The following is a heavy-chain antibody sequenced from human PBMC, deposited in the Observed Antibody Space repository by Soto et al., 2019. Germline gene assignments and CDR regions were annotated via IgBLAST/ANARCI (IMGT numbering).Heavy chain of an antibody. D-gene: IGHD2-2*01. CDR2: IKSKVDGGTA. CDR1: GFTFSNAW. J-gene: IGHJ6*02. Sequence: GGSLRLSCEASGFTFSNAWMNWVRQGPGKGLEWLGRIKSKVDGGTADYDAATKGRFSISRDDLKNMLYLQMNSLKPDDTAVYYCTTLSYLYYDGMDVWGQGTTVTVSS. V-gene: IGHV3-15*01. CDR3: TTLSYLYYDGMDV.